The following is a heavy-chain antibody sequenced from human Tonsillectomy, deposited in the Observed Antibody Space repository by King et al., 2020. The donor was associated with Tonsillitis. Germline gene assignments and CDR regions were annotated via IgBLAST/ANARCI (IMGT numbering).Heavy chain of an antibody. CDR3: ARDKAPGTDV. J-gene: IGHJ6*02. Sequence: VQLVESGGGLVKPGGSLRLSCAASGFTFSSYSMNWVRQSPGKGLEWVSSISSSSSYIYYASSVKGRFTISRDNAKNSLYLQMNSLRAEDTAVYYCARDKAPGTDVWGQGTTVTVSS. D-gene: IGHD3-10*01. V-gene: IGHV3-21*06. CDR2: ISSSSSYI. CDR1: GFTFSSYS.